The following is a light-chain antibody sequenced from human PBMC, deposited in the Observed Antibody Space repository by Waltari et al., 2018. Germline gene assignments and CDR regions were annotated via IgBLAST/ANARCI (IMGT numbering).Light chain of an antibody. Sequence: DVQMTQSPSTLSASVGDRVTINCRASRNIKSWLAWYQQKPGKAPNLLIYKASNLESGVPSRFSGSGSGTEFTLTISGLQPDDFATYFCQQYNDYSSFGQGTKVEIK. CDR1: RNIKSW. J-gene: IGKJ1*01. V-gene: IGKV1-5*03. CDR3: QQYNDYSS. CDR2: KAS.